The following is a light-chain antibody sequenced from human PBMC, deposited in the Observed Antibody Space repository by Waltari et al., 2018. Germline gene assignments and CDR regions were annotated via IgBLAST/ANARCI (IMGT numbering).Light chain of an antibody. CDR2: EVS. Sequence: QSALTQPPSASGSPGQSLTISCTGTSSDVGSDYNYVSWYQQHPGKAPKPNIHEVSKRPSGVPDRFSGSKSGNTASLTVSGLQAEDEADYYCSSYAGSNTDVFGTGTRVTV. CDR3: SSYAGSNTDV. J-gene: IGLJ1*01. CDR1: SSDVGSDYNY. V-gene: IGLV2-8*01.